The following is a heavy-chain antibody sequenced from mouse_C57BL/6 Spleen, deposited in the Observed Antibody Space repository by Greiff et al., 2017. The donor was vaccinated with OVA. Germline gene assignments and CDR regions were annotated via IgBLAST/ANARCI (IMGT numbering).Heavy chain of an antibody. V-gene: IGHV5-17*01. J-gene: IGHJ4*01. Sequence: DVKLVESGGGLVKPGGSLKLSCAASGFTFSDYGMHWVRQAPEKGLEWVAYISSGSSTIYYADPVKGRFTISRDNAKNTLFLQMTSLRSEDTAMYYCAREGDYAMDYWGQGTSVTVSS. CDR3: AREGDYAMDY. CDR1: GFTFSDYG. CDR2: ISSGSSTI.